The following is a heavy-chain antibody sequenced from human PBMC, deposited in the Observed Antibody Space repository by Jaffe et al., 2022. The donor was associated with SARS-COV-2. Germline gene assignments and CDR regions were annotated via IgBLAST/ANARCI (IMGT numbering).Heavy chain of an antibody. Sequence: EVQLVESGGGLVQPGGSLRLSCAASGFTFSSYAMSWVRQAPGKGLEWVSAISGSGGSTYYADSVKGRFTISRDNSKNTLYLQMNSLRAEDTAVYYCAKDSLGLPGDYCSSTSCYKGFDYWGQGTLVTVSS. CDR2: ISGSGGST. J-gene: IGHJ4*02. CDR3: AKDSLGLPGDYCSSTSCYKGFDY. V-gene: IGHV3-23*04. D-gene: IGHD2-2*02. CDR1: GFTFSSYA.